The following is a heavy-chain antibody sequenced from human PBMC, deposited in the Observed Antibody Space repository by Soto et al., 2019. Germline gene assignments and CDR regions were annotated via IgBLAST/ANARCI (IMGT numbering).Heavy chain of an antibody. CDR2: IKQDGSEK. J-gene: IGHJ4*02. V-gene: IGHV3-7*01. D-gene: IGHD2-2*01. CDR1: GFTFSSYW. CDR3: ASDPTAYCSSTSCKDY. Sequence: GGSLRLSCAASGFTFSSYWMSWVRQAPGKGLEWVANIKQDGSEKYYVDSVKGRFTISRDNAKNSLYLQMNSLRAEDTAVYYCASDPTAYCSSTSCKDYWGQGTLVTVSS.